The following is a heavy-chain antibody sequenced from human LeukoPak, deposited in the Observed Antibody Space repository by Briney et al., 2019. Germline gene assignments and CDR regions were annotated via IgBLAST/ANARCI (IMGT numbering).Heavy chain of an antibody. V-gene: IGHV5-51*01. CDR1: GYSFTSYW. CDR2: IYPGDSDT. Sequence: GESLKISCKGSGYSFTSYWIGWVRRMPGKGLEWMGIIYPGDSDTRYSPSFQGQVTISADKSISTAYLQWSSLKASDTAMYYCARIVVPAAIHDAFDIWGQGTMVTVSS. D-gene: IGHD2-2*02. J-gene: IGHJ3*02. CDR3: ARIVVPAAIHDAFDI.